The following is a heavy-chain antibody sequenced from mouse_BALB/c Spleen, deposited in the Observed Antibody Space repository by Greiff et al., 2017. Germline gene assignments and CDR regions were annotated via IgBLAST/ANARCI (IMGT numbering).Heavy chain of an antibody. CDR3: ARREDDYDEAWFAY. Sequence: VQLQQSGAELAKPGASVKMSCKASGYTFTSYWMHWVKQRPGQGLEWIGYINPSTGYTEYNQKFKGKATLTADKSSSTAYMQLSSLTSEDSAVYFCARREDDYDEAWFAYWGQGTLVTVSA. V-gene: IGHV1-7*01. J-gene: IGHJ3*01. CDR1: GYTFTSYW. D-gene: IGHD2-4*01. CDR2: INPSTGYT.